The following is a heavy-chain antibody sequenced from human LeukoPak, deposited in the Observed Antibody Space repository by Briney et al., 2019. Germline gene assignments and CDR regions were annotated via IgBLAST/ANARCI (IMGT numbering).Heavy chain of an antibody. CDR1: VCSIDRYY. CDR3: ARDQAAKGYNCGQGLAY. V-gene: IGHV4-59*13. J-gene: IGHJ4*02. D-gene: IGHD5-18*01. Sequence: SETLSLTCIFSVCSIDRYYWSWIRQPPGKELEGIGYIYCRGSTYYNPSFKSRVTFSVDTSKNHFSLRLTSVTAADTAVYYCARDQAAKGYNCGQGLAYWGRGILVTVSS. CDR2: IYCRGST.